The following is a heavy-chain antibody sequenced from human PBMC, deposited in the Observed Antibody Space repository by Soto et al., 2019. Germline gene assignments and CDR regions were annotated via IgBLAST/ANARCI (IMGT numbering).Heavy chain of an antibody. CDR3: ASRGYSYGFSLGMDV. Sequence: SETLSLTCTVSGGSISSGDYYWSWIRQHPGKGLEWIGYIYYSGSTYYNPSLKSRVTISVDTSKNQFSLKLSSVTAADTAVYYCASRGYSYGFSLGMDVWGQGTTVTVSS. J-gene: IGHJ6*02. CDR2: IYYSGST. D-gene: IGHD5-18*01. CDR1: GGSISSGDYY. V-gene: IGHV4-31*03.